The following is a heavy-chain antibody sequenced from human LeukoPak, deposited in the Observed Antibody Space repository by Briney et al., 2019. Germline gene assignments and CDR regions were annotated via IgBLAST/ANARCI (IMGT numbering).Heavy chain of an antibody. Sequence: GGSLRLSCVASGFSFNNYRMTWVRQAPGKGLEWVANIKQDGSEKQYVDSVKGRFAISRDNAKKSLYLQINTLRAEDTAVYYCVRGPHIAATPYWGQGTLVTVSS. CDR2: IKQDGSEK. V-gene: IGHV3-7*03. D-gene: IGHD6-25*01. CDR1: GFSFNNYR. J-gene: IGHJ4*02. CDR3: VRGPHIAATPY.